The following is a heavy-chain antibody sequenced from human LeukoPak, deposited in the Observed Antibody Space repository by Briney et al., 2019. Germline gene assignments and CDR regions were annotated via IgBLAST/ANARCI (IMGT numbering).Heavy chain of an antibody. J-gene: IGHJ6*03. V-gene: IGHV1-8*01. CDR2: MNPNSGNT. D-gene: IGHD3-10*01. CDR3: ARGLWFGESYYYYYMDV. CDR1: GYTFTSYD. Sequence: ASVKVSCKASGYTFTSYDINWVRQATGQGLEWMGWMNPNSGNTGYAQKFQGRVTMTRNTSISTAYMELSSLRSEDTAVYYCARGLWFGESYYYYYMDVWGKGTTVTISS.